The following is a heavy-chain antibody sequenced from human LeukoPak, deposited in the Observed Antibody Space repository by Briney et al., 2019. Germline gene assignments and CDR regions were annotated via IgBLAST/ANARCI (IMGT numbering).Heavy chain of an antibody. CDR1: GFTFSDYY. Sequence: GGSLRLSCAASGFTFSDYYMSWIRQAPGKGLGWVSYISSSSSYTNYADSVKGRFTFSRDNAKNSLYLQMNSLRAEDTAVYYCARASPYASYDYWGQGTLVTVSS. D-gene: IGHD3-16*01. CDR3: ARASPYASYDY. CDR2: ISSSSSYT. J-gene: IGHJ4*02. V-gene: IGHV3-11*06.